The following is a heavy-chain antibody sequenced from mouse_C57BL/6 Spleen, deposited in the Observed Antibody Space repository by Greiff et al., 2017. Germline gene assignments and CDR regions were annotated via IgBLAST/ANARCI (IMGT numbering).Heavy chain of an antibody. CDR2: ISYDGSN. CDR1: GYSITSGYY. Sequence: EVKLQESGPGLVKPSQSLSLTCSVTGYSITSGYYWNWIRQFPGNKLEWMGYISYDGSNNYNPSLKNRISITRDTSKNQFFLKLNSVTTEDTATYYCAREAYYGSSYYFDYWGQGTTLTVSS. V-gene: IGHV3-6*01. D-gene: IGHD1-1*01. J-gene: IGHJ2*01. CDR3: AREAYYGSSYYFDY.